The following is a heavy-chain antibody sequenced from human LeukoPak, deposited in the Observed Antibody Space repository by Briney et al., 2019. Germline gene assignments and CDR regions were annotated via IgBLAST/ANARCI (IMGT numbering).Heavy chain of an antibody. J-gene: IGHJ5*02. V-gene: IGHV4-34*01. CDR1: GGSFSGYY. CDR3: ARDAVGYCSSTSCPNWFDP. CDR2: INHSGST. Sequence: PSETLSLTCAVYGGSFSGYYWSWIRQPPGKGLEWIGEINHSGSTNYNPSLKSRVTISVDTSKNLFSLKLSSVTAADTAVYYCARDAVGYCSSTSCPNWFDPWGQGTLVTVSS. D-gene: IGHD2-2*01.